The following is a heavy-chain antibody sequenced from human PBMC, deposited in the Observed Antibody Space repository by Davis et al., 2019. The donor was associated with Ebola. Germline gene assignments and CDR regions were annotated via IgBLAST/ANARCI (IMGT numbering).Heavy chain of an antibody. CDR2: MNPNSGNT. J-gene: IGHJ4*02. D-gene: IGHD1-14*01. CDR1: GYTFTSYD. CDR3: TRERMSDRTELTDSDH. V-gene: IGHV1-8*01. Sequence: ASVKVSCKASGYTFTSYDINWVRQATGQGPEWMGWMNPNSGNTGYAQKFQGRVTMTRDTSINTAYMELSSLTSEDSAVYYCTRERMSDRTELTDSDHWGQGTLITVSS.